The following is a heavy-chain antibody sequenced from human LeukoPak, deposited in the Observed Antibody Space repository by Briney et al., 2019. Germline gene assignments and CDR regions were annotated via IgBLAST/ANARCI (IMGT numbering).Heavy chain of an antibody. CDR3: AKDEDYYGSGSYYTYNWFDP. CDR1: GFTFSSYA. CDR2: ISGSGGST. D-gene: IGHD3-10*01. Sequence: GGSLRLSCAASGFTFSSYAMSWVRQAPGKGLEWVSAISGSGGSTYYADSVKGRFPISRDNSKNTLYLQMNSLRAEDTAVYYCAKDEDYYGSGSYYTYNWFDPWGQGTLVTVSS. J-gene: IGHJ5*02. V-gene: IGHV3-23*01.